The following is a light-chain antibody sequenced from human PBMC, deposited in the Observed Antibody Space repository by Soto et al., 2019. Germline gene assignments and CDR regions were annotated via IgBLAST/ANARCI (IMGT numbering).Light chain of an antibody. Sequence: DIQMTQSPSSLSASVGDRVTITCRASQGISNYLAWYQHKPGKVPKLLIYAASTLQSGVPSRFSGSGSGTDFNLTISSLHPEDVATYYCQKYTSAPLFGQGTKVEIK. CDR3: QKYTSAPL. CDR2: AAS. J-gene: IGKJ1*01. CDR1: QGISNY. V-gene: IGKV1-27*01.